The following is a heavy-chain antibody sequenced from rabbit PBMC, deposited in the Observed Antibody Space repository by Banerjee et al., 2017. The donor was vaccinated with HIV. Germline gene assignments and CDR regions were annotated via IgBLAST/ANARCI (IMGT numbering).Heavy chain of an antibody. D-gene: IGHD1-1*01. CDR3: AREGSGFYTRLDL. CDR2: IYTGSGST. J-gene: IGHJ3*01. Sequence: QEQLEESGGGLVQPEGSLTLTCTASGFSFSSSYWICWVRQAPGKGLEWIACIYTGSGSTYYASWAKGRFTISKTSSTTVTLQMTSLTAADTATYFCAREGSGFYTRLDLWGPGTLVTVS. V-gene: IGHV1S45*01. CDR1: GFSFSSSYW.